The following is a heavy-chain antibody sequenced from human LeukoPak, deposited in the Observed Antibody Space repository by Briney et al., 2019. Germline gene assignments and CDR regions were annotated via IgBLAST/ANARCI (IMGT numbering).Heavy chain of an antibody. Sequence: GGSLRLSCAASGFTFSSYAMSWVRQAPGKGLEWVSAISGSGGSTYYADSVKGRFTISRDNSKNTLYLQMNSLRAEDTAVYYCAKGPHYVGWGDYFDYWGQGTLVTVSS. V-gene: IGHV3-23*01. CDR2: ISGSGGST. D-gene: IGHD3-16*01. CDR3: AKGPHYVGWGDYFDY. CDR1: GFTFSSYA. J-gene: IGHJ4*02.